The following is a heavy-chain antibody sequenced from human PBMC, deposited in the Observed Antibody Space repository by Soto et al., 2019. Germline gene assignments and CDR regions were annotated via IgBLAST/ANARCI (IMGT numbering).Heavy chain of an antibody. CDR3: ASECCSAGSCRLYHGMDV. V-gene: IGHV1-3*01. CDR1: GYTFTSYA. CDR2: INAGNGNT. D-gene: IGHD2-15*01. J-gene: IGHJ6*01. Sequence: QVQLVQSGAEVKKPGASVKVSCKASGYTFTSYAMHWVRQAPGQRLEWMGWINAGNGNTKYSQKFQGRVTITRDTTTSTADIELMSLRSDDSDVLYCASECCSAGSCRLYHGMDVWGQGTTVTVSS.